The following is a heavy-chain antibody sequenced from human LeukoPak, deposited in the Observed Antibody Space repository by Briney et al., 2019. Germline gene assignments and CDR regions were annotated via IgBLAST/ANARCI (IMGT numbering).Heavy chain of an antibody. V-gene: IGHV3-21*01. CDR2: ISSSSSYV. J-gene: IGHJ4*02. D-gene: IGHD1-26*01. Sequence: GGSLRLSCAVSGFTFSSYSMNWVRQAPGKGLEWVSSISSSSSYVYYADSVKGRFTISRDNAKNSLYLQMNSLRAEDTAVYYCARVGSYLEDYWGQGTLVTVSS. CDR3: ARVGSYLEDY. CDR1: GFTFSSYS.